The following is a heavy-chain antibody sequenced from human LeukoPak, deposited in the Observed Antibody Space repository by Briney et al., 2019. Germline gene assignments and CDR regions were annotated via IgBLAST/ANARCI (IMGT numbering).Heavy chain of an antibody. CDR1: GGSISSYY. Sequence: PSETLSLTCTVSGGSISSYYWSWIRQPAGKGLEWIGRIYTSGSTNYNLSLKSRVAMSVDTSKNQFSLKLSSVTAADTAVYYCARETYDIQYFQHWGQGTLVTVSS. V-gene: IGHV4-4*07. J-gene: IGHJ1*01. CDR3: ARETYDIQYFQH. CDR2: IYTSGST. D-gene: IGHD3-16*01.